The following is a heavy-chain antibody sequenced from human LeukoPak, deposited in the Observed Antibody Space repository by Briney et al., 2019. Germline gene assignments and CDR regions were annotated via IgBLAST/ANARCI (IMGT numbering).Heavy chain of an antibody. CDR3: ESGYYYDSSGYYYGLDY. CDR1: GGSISSYY. CDR2: IYTSGST. J-gene: IGHJ4*02. V-gene: IGHV4-4*07. Sequence: PSETLSLTCAVSGGSISSYYWSWIRQPAGRGLEWIGRIYTSGSTNYNPSLKSRVTMSVDTSKNQFSLKLSSVTAADTAAYYCESGYYYDSSGYYYGLDYWGQGTLVAVSS. D-gene: IGHD3-22*01.